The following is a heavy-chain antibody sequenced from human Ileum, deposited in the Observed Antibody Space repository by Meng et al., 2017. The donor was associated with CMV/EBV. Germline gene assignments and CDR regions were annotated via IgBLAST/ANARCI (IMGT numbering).Heavy chain of an antibody. J-gene: IGHJ4*02. CDR3: ARDGLRGRYFDY. CDR2: IDPNTWNP. V-gene: IGHV7-4-1*02. D-gene: IGHD1-26*01. Sequence: FKTSGYTFTSYNLIWVRQAPCHGPLWMGWIDPNTWNPTYAQGFTGLFVFSLATSVNTAYLQISSLKAEDTAVYYCARDGLRGRYFDYWGQGTLVTVSS. CDR1: GYTFTSYN.